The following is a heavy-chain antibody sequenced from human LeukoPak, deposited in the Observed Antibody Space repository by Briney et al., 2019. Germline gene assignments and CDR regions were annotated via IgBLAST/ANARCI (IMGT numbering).Heavy chain of an antibody. J-gene: IGHJ4*02. Sequence: ASVKVSCKASGGTFSSYAISWVRQAPGQGLEWMGGIIPIFGTANYAQKFQGRVTITMDESTSTAYMELSSLRSEDTAVYYCASNYYDSSGYYPHFDYWGQGTLVTVSS. CDR3: ASNYYDSSGYYPHFDY. V-gene: IGHV1-69*05. CDR2: IIPIFGTA. CDR1: GGTFSSYA. D-gene: IGHD3-22*01.